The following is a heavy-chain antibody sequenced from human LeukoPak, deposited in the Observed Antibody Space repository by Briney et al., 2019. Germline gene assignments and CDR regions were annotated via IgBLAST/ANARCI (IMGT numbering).Heavy chain of an antibody. CDR2: INQDGSEK. Sequence: PGGSLRLSCAASGFTFSSYSMNWVRQAPGKGLEWVANINQDGSEKYYVDSVKGRFTISRDITKNSVYLQMNSLRVEDTAVYYCARNRGVDNWGQGTLVTVSS. J-gene: IGHJ4*02. V-gene: IGHV3-7*05. CDR3: ARNRGVDN. CDR1: GFTFSSYS. D-gene: IGHD2/OR15-2a*01.